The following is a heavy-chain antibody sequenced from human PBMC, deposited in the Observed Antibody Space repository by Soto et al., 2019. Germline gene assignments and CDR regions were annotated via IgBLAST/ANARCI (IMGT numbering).Heavy chain of an antibody. CDR1: GYPFTSYH. V-gene: IGHV1-8*01. D-gene: IGHD6-19*01. CDR2: MNPDSGST. Sequence: QVQLVQSGAEVKKPGASVKVSCKPSGYPFTSYHVNWVRQAPGQGLEWMGWMNPDSGSTDYALKFQGRLTMPRNTSMRTAYLELRSLTSEDTAISYCARGRFISKGYDRGWYIAHGGQGTQVIVSS. J-gene: IGHJ4*02. CDR3: ARGRFISKGYDRGWYIAH.